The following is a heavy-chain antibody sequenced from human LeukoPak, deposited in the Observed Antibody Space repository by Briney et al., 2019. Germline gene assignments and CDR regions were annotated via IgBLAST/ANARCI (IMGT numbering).Heavy chain of an antibody. Sequence: ASVKVSCKASGYTFTSYDINWVRQATGQGLEWMGGMNPNSGNTGYAQKFQGRVTMTRNTSISTAYMELSSLRSEDTAVYYCARGYTYYYGSGSSGGFDPWGQGTLVTVSS. CDR1: GYTFTSYD. CDR3: ARGYTYYYGSGSSGGFDP. V-gene: IGHV1-8*01. CDR2: MNPNSGNT. J-gene: IGHJ5*02. D-gene: IGHD3-10*01.